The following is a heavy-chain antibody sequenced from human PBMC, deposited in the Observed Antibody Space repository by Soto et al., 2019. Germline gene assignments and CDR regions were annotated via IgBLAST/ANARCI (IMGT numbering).Heavy chain of an antibody. CDR1: GYTLTGYY. Sequence: QVQLVQSGAEVRKPGASVRVSCKASGYTLTGYYMHWVRQAPGHGLEWMGRINPSDGSTGYTQKLQDRLTLTRDTSTSTVYMELSSLKSEDTAVYYCARESSGYYWVHWGQGTLVTV. CDR2: INPSDGST. V-gene: IGHV1-46*04. CDR3: ARESSGYYWVH. J-gene: IGHJ4*02. D-gene: IGHD3-22*01.